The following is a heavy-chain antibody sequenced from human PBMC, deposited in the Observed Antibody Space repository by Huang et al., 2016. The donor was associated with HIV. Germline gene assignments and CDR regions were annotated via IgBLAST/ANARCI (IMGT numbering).Heavy chain of an antibody. CDR3: AYQQWLVGGLNH. Sequence: EVELVESGGGLVKPGGSLRLSCAASGFAFSSYGMNWVSQGPGKGRGWVAFIGSDSSYIYYADSVKGRVTISRDNAKSSIYLQLDSLRAEDTAVYYCAYQQWLVGGLNHWGQGTLVVVSS. CDR2: IGSDSSYI. J-gene: IGHJ5*02. CDR1: GFAFSSYG. V-gene: IGHV3-21*02. D-gene: IGHD6-19*01.